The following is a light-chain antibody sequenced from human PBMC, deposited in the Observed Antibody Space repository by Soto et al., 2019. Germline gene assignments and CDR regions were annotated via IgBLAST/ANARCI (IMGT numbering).Light chain of an antibody. CDR3: NSYSTSSTLDV. Sequence: QSVLIQPPSVSGSPGQSVTISCTGTSSDVGSYDYVSWYQQHPGTVPKPMIYNVNTQPSGVPDRFSGSKSGNTASMTISGLQAEDEADYYCNSYSTSSTLDVFGTGTKLTVL. CDR1: SSDVGSYDY. J-gene: IGLJ1*01. V-gene: IGLV2-18*02. CDR2: NVN.